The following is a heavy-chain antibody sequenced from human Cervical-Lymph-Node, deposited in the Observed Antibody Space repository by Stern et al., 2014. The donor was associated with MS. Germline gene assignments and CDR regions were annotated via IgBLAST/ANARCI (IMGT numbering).Heavy chain of an antibody. CDR1: GLTFNNYA. CDR2: ISYDGTKK. J-gene: IGHJ4*02. CDR3: TSLPLGNYDY. Sequence: QMQLVESGGGVVQPGRSLRLSCAASGLTFNNYAMHWVRQPPGKGPEWVAIISYDGTKKYHADSVKGRFTISRDNSRNTLYLQMNSLRAEDTAVYYCTSLPLGNYDYWGQGTLVTVSS. V-gene: IGHV3-30*04.